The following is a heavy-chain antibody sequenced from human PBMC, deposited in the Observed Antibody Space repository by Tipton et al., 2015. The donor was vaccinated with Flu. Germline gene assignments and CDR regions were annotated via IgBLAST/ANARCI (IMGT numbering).Heavy chain of an antibody. Sequence: SLRLSCTASGFIFGSHWMSWVRQAPGKGLEWVASIKQDGSETYYGDSAKGRFTISRDNSKNTLYLQMNSLTVEDTAVYYCAKTRDGSGGPYGMDLWGQGTTVTVSS. V-gene: IGHV3-7*03. CDR1: GFIFGSHW. CDR3: AKTRDGSGGPYGMDL. J-gene: IGHJ6*02. CDR2: IKQDGSET. D-gene: IGHD2-15*01.